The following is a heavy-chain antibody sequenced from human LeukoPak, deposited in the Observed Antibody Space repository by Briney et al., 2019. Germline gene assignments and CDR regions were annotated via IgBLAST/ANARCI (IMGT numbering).Heavy chain of an antibody. D-gene: IGHD2-2*01. Sequence: QPGGSLRLSCAASGFTFSSYSMNWVRQAPGKGLEWVSYISSSSSTIYYADSVKGRFTISRDNAKNSLYLQMNSLRAEDTAVYYCARGLPIVVVPAAGDYWGQGTLVTVSS. V-gene: IGHV3-48*01. CDR3: ARGLPIVVVPAAGDY. CDR2: ISSSSSTI. J-gene: IGHJ4*02. CDR1: GFTFSSYS.